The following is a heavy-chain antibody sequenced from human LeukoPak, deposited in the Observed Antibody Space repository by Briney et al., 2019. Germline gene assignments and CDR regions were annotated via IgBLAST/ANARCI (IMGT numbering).Heavy chain of an antibody. CDR2: IRSKTNSYAT. Sequence: GGSLRLSCAASGFTFSASAMHWVRQASGKGLEWVGRIRSKTNSYATAYGASVKGRFTISRDDSKNTAYLQMNSLKTEDTAVYYCTRRPDSGNPNFDYWGQGTLVTVSS. D-gene: IGHD1-26*01. CDR1: GFTFSASA. V-gene: IGHV3-73*01. J-gene: IGHJ4*02. CDR3: TRRPDSGNPNFDY.